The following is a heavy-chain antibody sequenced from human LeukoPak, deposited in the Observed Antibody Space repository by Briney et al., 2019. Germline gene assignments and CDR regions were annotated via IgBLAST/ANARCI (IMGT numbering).Heavy chain of an antibody. CDR3: ARVRVDTAMVGFDY. V-gene: IGHV3-9*01. CDR1: GFNFDDYA. CDR2: ISWNSGSI. J-gene: IGHJ4*02. Sequence: GRSLRLSCAASGFNFDDYAMHWVRQAPGKGLEWVSGISWNSGSIGYADSVKGRFTISRDNAKNSLYLQMNSLRAEDTAVYYCARVRVDTAMVGFDYWGQGTLVTVSS. D-gene: IGHD5-18*01.